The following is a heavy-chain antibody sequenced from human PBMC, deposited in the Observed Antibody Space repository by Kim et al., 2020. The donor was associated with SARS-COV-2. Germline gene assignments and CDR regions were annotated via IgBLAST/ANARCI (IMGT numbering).Heavy chain of an antibody. Sequence: ASVKVSCKASGYTFTSYYMHWVRQAPGQGLEWMGIINPSGGSTSYAQKFQGRVTMTRDTSTSTVYMELSSLRSEDTAVYYCARAQCRMAGSCYPRIIFYYYYGMDVWGQGTTVTVSS. CDR3: ARAQCRMAGSCYPRIIFYYYYGMDV. CDR1: GYTFTSYY. V-gene: IGHV1-46*01. J-gene: IGHJ6*02. CDR2: INPSGGST. D-gene: IGHD2-15*01.